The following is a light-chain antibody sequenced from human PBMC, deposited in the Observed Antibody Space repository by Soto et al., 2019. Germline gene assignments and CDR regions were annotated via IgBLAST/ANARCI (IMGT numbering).Light chain of an antibody. J-gene: IGLJ3*02. Sequence: QSVLTQPSSVSGSPGQSVTFSCIGTSSDIGTYNFVSWYQQNPGKAPKLLIYDVTKRPSGVPDRFSGSKSGNTASLTISGLQSEDEADYYCCSYAVANTLVFGGGTKLTVL. V-gene: IGLV2-11*01. CDR2: DVT. CDR1: SSDIGTYNF. CDR3: CSYAVANTLV.